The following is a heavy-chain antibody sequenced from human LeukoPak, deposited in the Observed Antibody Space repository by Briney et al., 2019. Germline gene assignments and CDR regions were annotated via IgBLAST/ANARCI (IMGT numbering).Heavy chain of an antibody. J-gene: IGHJ6*02. D-gene: IGHD2-2*02. CDR3: ARIPAAIPGWYYYGMDV. Sequence: PSETLSLTCTVSGGSISSYYWSWIRQPAGKGLEWIGRIYTSGSTNYNPSLKSRVTISVDTSKNQFSLKLSSVTAADTAVYYCARIPAAIPGWYYYGMDVWGQGTTVTVSS. CDR1: GGSISSYY. CDR2: IYTSGST. V-gene: IGHV4-4*07.